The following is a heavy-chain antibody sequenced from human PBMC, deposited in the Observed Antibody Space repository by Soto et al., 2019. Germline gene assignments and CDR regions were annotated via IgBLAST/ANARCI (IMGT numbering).Heavy chain of an antibody. J-gene: IGHJ4*02. Sequence: GGSLRLSCAASGFTFSSYGMHWVRQAPGKGLEWVAVISYDGSNKYYADSVKGRFTISRDNSKNTLYLQMNSLRAEDTAVYYCAKDSVSPYFDYWGQGTLVTVSS. CDR2: ISYDGSNK. D-gene: IGHD4-4*01. CDR1: GFTFSSYG. V-gene: IGHV3-30*18. CDR3: AKDSVSPYFDY.